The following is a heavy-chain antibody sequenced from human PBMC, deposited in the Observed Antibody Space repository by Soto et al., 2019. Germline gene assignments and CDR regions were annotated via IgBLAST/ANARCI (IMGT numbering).Heavy chain of an antibody. CDR1: GFTSDYYA. Sequence: GGSLRPSCAASGFTSDYYAMHWVRQVPGKGLEWVSGINWNSGSIGYADSVKGRFAISRDNAKNSLHLQMNSLRAEDTAFYYCVKDESINWYSGHFRHWGQGTLVTVSS. CDR2: INWNSGSI. J-gene: IGHJ1*01. CDR3: VKDESINWYSGHFRH. V-gene: IGHV3-9*02. D-gene: IGHD6-13*01.